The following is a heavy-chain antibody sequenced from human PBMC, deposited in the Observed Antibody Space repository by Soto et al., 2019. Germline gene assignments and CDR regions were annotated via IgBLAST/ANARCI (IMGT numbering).Heavy chain of an antibody. CDR1: GFTFSNYA. CDR2: TRSNGEYT. J-gene: IGHJ6*02. V-gene: IGHV3-23*01. Sequence: GGTLRLSCVGSGFTFSNYAMTWVRQAPGKGLEWVSTTRSNGEYTYYADSVKGRFTVSRDNSQNALFLEMSSLRAEDTAVYYCAKESMSVAVSASRVYGMDVWGQGTTVTVSS. CDR3: AKESMSVAVSASRVYGMDV. D-gene: IGHD6-6*01.